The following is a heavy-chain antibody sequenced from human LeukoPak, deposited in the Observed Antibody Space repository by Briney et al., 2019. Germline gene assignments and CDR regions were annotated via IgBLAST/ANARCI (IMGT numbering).Heavy chain of an antibody. Sequence: SETLSLTCAVYSGSFSGYYWSWIRQPPGKGLEWIGEINHSGSTNYNPSLKSRVTISVDTSKNQFSLKLSSVTAADTAVYYCARVEDSGYDYRGWFDPWGQGTLVTVSS. J-gene: IGHJ5*02. D-gene: IGHD5-12*01. CDR1: SGSFSGYY. CDR2: INHSGST. V-gene: IGHV4-34*01. CDR3: ARVEDSGYDYRGWFDP.